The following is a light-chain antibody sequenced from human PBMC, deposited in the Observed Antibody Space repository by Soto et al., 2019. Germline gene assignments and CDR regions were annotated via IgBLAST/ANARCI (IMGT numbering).Light chain of an antibody. CDR3: QQHNNWPWT. Sequence: EIVMTQSPATLSVSPGERATLSCRASQSVSSNLAWYQQKPGQAPRLLIYGASTRATGIPARFSGSGSGTEFTLTISILQSEDFAVYYCQQHNNWPWTFGQGTKVEIQ. J-gene: IGKJ1*01. CDR1: QSVSSN. CDR2: GAS. V-gene: IGKV3-15*01.